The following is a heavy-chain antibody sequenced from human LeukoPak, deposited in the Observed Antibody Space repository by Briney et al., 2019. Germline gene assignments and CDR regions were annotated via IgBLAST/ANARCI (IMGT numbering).Heavy chain of an antibody. V-gene: IGHV3-74*01. D-gene: IGHD1-26*01. Sequence: GGSLRLSCAASGFTFSSYWLHWVRQAPGKGLVWVSRINIDGSSISYADSVKGRFTISRDNAKNTLYLQMNSLRAEDTAVYYCARTASYSGNYYGYFQHWSQGTLVTVSS. CDR2: INIDGSSI. CDR3: ARTASYSGNYYGYFQH. CDR1: GFTFSSYW. J-gene: IGHJ1*01.